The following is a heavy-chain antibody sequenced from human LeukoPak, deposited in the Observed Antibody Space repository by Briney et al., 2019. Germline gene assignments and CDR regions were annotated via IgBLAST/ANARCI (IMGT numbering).Heavy chain of an antibody. CDR3: ARDERYDSSGYPFDY. J-gene: IGHJ4*02. D-gene: IGHD3-22*01. Sequence: ASVKVSCKASGYTFTNYDIHWVRQAPGQGLEWMGWINPNSGGTNYAQKFQGRVTMTRDTSISTAYIELSRLRSDDTAVYYCARDERYDSSGYPFDYWGQGTLVTVSS. CDR2: INPNSGGT. CDR1: GYTFTNYD. V-gene: IGHV1-2*02.